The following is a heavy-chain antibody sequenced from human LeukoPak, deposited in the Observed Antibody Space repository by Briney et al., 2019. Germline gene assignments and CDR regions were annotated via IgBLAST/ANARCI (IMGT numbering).Heavy chain of an antibody. CDR1: GYSFTSYW. J-gene: IGHJ4*02. D-gene: IGHD3-10*01. V-gene: IGHV5-51*01. Sequence: GESLKISCKGSGYSFTSYWIGWVRQMPGKGLEWMGIIYPGDSDTRYSPSFQGRVTISADKSISTAYLQWSSLKASDTAMYYCARKYYYGSGSYYNVGYYFDYWGQGTLVTVSS. CDR2: IYPGDSDT. CDR3: ARKYYYGSGSYYNVGYYFDY.